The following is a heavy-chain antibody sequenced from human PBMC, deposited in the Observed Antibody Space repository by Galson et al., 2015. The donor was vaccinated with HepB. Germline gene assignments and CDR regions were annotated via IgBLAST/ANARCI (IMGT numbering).Heavy chain of an antibody. CDR3: ARVPGDYFDY. CDR1: GGTFSDYA. J-gene: IGHJ4*02. V-gene: IGHV1-69*04. CDR2: IIPILGTV. Sequence: QSGAEVKKPGESLRISCKASGGTFSDYAISWVRQAPGQGLEWMGRIIPILGTVNYAQKFQGRVTITADKSTSTAYMELSSLRSEDTAVYYCARVPGDYFDYWGQGTLVTVSS.